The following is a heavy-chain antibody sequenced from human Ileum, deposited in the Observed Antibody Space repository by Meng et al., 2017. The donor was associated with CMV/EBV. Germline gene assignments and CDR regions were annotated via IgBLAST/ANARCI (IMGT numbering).Heavy chain of an antibody. CDR3: VRESWYFDF. CDR2: SYPQDGRT. CDR1: GYTFTANH. V-gene: IGHV1-2*02. D-gene: IGHD6-13*01. J-gene: IGHJ4*02. Sequence: EHPGQLRAEGKQPVASVKCSCKTSGYTFTANHLHRLRQAPGQGLEWMGWSYPQDGRTYFEQKFQARVTLTRDTSITTAYMELSGLTFDDTAIYYCVRESWYFDFWGEGTLVTVSS.